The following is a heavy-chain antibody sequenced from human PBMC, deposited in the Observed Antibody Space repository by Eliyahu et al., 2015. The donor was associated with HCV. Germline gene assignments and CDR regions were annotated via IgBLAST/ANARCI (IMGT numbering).Heavy chain of an antibody. D-gene: IGHD3-3*01. Sequence: QVQLQESGPGLVKPSQTLSLTCTVSGGSISSGDYYWSWIRQHPGKGLEWIGYINYGGSTYYNPSLKSRVTISVDTSKNQFSLILNSVTAADTAVYYCARDGVAGAPTDNWLDPWGQGTLVTVSS. CDR3: ARDGVAGAPTDNWLDP. CDR1: GGSISSGDYY. CDR2: INYGGST. V-gene: IGHV4-31*03. J-gene: IGHJ5*02.